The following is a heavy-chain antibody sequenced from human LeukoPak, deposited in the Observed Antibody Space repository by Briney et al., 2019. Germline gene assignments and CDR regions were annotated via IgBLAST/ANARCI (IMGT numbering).Heavy chain of an antibody. J-gene: IGHJ4*02. V-gene: IGHV1-69*05. CDR2: IIPIFGTA. CDR3: ARSPGPMATIGFDY. CDR1: GYTFTSFD. D-gene: IGHD5-12*01. Sequence: SVKVSCKASGYTFTSFDISWVRQAPGQGLEWMGGIIPIFGTANYAQKFQGRVTITTDESTSTAYMELSSLRSEDTAVYYCARSPGPMATIGFDYWGQGTLVTVSS.